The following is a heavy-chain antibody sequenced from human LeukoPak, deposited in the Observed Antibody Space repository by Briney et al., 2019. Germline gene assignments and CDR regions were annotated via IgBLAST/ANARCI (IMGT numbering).Heavy chain of an antibody. V-gene: IGHV1-18*01. CDR2: ISAYNGNT. CDR3: ARVRPAAMIGWYYYYGMDV. Sequence: GASVKVSCKASGYTFTSYGISWVRQAPGQGPEWMGWISAYNGNTNYAQKLQGRVTMTTDTSTSTAYMELRSLRSDDTAVYYCARVRPAAMIGWYYYYGMDVWGQGTTVTVSS. CDR1: GYTFTSYG. J-gene: IGHJ6*02. D-gene: IGHD2-2*01.